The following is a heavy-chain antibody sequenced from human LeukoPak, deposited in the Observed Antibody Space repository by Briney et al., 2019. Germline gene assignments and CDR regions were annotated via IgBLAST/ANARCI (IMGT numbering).Heavy chain of an antibody. Sequence: GGSLRLSCAASGFTFSSYAMSWVRQAPGKGLEWVSAISGSGGSTYYADSVKGRFTISRDNSKNTLYLQMNSLRAEDTAVYYCAKDRYYYGSGSYSGNYCGQGTLVSVSS. D-gene: IGHD3-10*01. CDR2: ISGSGGST. CDR3: AKDRYYYGSGSYSGNY. CDR1: GFTFSSYA. V-gene: IGHV3-23*01. J-gene: IGHJ4*02.